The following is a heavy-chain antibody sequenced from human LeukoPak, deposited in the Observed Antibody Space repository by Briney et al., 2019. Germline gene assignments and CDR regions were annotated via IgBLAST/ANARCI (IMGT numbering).Heavy chain of an antibody. CDR1: GFTFSSYA. CDR2: IRYDGTSK. J-gene: IGHJ4*02. Sequence: GGSLRLSCAASGFTFSSYAMHWVRQAPGKGLEWLTFIRYDGTSKYYADSVKGRFTIPRDNSKNTVYLEMNSLSPDDTAVYYCARGVEPLAANTLAYWGQGTLVTVSS. D-gene: IGHD1-14*01. CDR3: ARGVEPLAANTLAY. V-gene: IGHV3-30*02.